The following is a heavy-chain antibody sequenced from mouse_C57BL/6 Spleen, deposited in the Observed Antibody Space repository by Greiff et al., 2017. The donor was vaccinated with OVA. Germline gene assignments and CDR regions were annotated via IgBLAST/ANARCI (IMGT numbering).Heavy chain of an antibody. J-gene: IGHJ2*01. CDR3: KSGTVDFDY. CDR1: GYTFTDYE. V-gene: IGHV1-15*01. Sequence: QVQLQQSGAELVRPGASVTLSCKASGYTFTDYEMHWVKQTPVHGLEWIGAIDPETGGTAYNQKFTGKAILTADKSSRTAYMELRSLTSEDSAVYYCKSGTVDFDYWGQGTTLTVSS. D-gene: IGHD4-1*01. CDR2: IDPETGGT.